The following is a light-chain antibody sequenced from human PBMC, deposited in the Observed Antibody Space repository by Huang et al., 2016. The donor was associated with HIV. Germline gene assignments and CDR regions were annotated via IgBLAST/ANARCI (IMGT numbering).Light chain of an antibody. CDR2: GAS. Sequence: EIVLTQSPGTLSLPPGERATLSCRASQSVSSSFLAWYQQKPGQAPRLLIYGASNRATGIPDRFTGAGSGTDFTLTISRLEPEDFAVYYCQQYDSSPYTFGQGTKLEIK. V-gene: IGKV3-20*01. J-gene: IGKJ2*01. CDR1: QSVSSSF. CDR3: QQYDSSPYT.